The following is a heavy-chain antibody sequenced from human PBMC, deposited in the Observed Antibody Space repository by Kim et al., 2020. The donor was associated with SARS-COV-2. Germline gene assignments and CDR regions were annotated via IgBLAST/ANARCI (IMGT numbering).Heavy chain of an antibody. Sequence: GGSLRLSCAASGFTFSSYGMHWVRQAPGKGLEWVAVISYDGSNKYYADSVKGRFTISRDNSKNTLYLQMNSLRAEDTAVYYCAKDLPPKVILLYYYGMDVWGQGTTVTVSS. D-gene: IGHD3-10*01. CDR2: ISYDGSNK. J-gene: IGHJ6*02. CDR3: AKDLPPKVILLYYYGMDV. CDR1: GFTFSSYG. V-gene: IGHV3-30*18.